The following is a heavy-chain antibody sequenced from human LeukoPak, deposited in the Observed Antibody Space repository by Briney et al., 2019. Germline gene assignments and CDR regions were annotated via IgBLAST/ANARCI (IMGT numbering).Heavy chain of an antibody. V-gene: IGHV1-2*02. CDR1: GYTFTDYY. CDR3: ARLSDLVQLWQYYFDY. Sequence: GASVKVSCKASGYTFTDYYIHWVRQAPGQGLEWMGWINPNSGGTNYAQKLQGRVTMTTDTSTSTAYMELRSLRSDDTAVYYCARLSDLVQLWQYYFDYWGQGTLVTVSS. J-gene: IGHJ4*02. CDR2: INPNSGGT. D-gene: IGHD5-18*01.